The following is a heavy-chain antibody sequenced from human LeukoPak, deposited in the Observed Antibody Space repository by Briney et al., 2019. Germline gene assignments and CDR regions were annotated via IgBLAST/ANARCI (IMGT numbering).Heavy chain of an antibody. J-gene: IGHJ4*02. V-gene: IGHV4-59*01. CDR1: GGSIRSYY. Sequence: SETLSLTCTVSGGSIRSYYWSWIRQPPGKGLEWIGYIYYSGSTNYSPSLKSRVTISVDTSKNQFSLKLSSVTAADTAVYYCARASPSTIFGVSETCTYFDYWGQGTLVTVSS. CDR3: ARASPSTIFGVSETCTYFDY. CDR2: IYYSGST. D-gene: IGHD3-3*01.